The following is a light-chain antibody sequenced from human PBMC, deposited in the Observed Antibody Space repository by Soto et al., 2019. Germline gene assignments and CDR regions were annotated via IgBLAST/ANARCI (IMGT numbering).Light chain of an antibody. CDR3: ATWDDSLNGFYV. J-gene: IGLJ1*01. CDR1: KSNIGSNE. V-gene: IGLV1-47*01. CDR2: RNN. Sequence: QSVLTQPPSASGTPGQRVTISCSGSKSNIGSNEVYWYQQLPGTAPKLLIYRNNQRPSGVPDRFSGSKSGTSASLAISGLRSDDEADYFCATWDDSLNGFYVFGTGTKVTVL.